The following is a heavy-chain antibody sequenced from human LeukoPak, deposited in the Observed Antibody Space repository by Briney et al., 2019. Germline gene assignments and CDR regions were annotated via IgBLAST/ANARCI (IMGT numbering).Heavy chain of an antibody. J-gene: IGHJ4*02. CDR3: ARGSRPVYNLLTGKRYFDY. CDR2: INPSGGST. CDR1: GYTFTTYY. D-gene: IGHD3-9*01. V-gene: IGHV1-46*01. Sequence: ASVKVSCEASGYTFTTYYAHWVRQAPGQGLEWMGIINPSGGSTTYAQKFRGRLTMTRDMSTSTVYMELSSLRSEDTAVYYCARGSRPVYNLLTGKRYFDYWGQGTLLTVSS.